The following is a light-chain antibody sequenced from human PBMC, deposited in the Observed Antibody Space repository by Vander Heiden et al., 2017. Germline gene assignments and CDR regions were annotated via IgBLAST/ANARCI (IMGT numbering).Light chain of an antibody. CDR3: NSRDSIGNVV. Sequence: SSELTQDPAVSVALGQTVRITCQGDSLRSYCARMYQKDPGEAPVLGIYGKNSRPSGIPDRLSGTSSGNTASLTITGAKAEDEADYYCNSRDSIGNVVFGEATKLTVL. CDR1: SLRSYC. CDR2: GKN. V-gene: IGLV3-19*01. J-gene: IGLJ2*01.